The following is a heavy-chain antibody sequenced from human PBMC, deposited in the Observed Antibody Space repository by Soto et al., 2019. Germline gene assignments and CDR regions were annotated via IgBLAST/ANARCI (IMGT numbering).Heavy chain of an antibody. CDR3: ARARIVVAGTIVDY. J-gene: IGHJ4*02. D-gene: IGHD6-19*01. Sequence: LSLTCAVFGYSISSGYYCGWIRQPPGKGLEWIGSIYHSGNTYYNPSLKSRVTISVDTSKNHFSLKLSSVTAADTAVYYCARARIVVAGTIVDYWGQGTLVTVSS. CDR2: IYHSGNT. V-gene: IGHV4-38-2*01. CDR1: GYSISSGYY.